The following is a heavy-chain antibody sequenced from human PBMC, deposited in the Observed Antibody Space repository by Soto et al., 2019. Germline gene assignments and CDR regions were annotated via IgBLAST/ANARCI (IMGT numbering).Heavy chain of an antibody. CDR3: ARGFNSSPGFLPPPFDP. D-gene: IGHD6-13*01. Sequence: QVQLVQSGAEVKKPGASVKVSCKASGYTFTSYAMHWVRQAPGQRLEWMGWINAGNGNTKYSQKFQGRVTITRDTSASTAYMELSSLRSEDTAVYYCARGFNSSPGFLPPPFDPWGQGTLVTVSS. V-gene: IGHV1-3*01. CDR1: GYTFTSYA. CDR2: INAGNGNT. J-gene: IGHJ5*02.